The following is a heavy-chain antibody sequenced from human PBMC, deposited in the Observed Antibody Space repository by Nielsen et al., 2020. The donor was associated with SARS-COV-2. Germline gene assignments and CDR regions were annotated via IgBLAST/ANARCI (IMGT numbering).Heavy chain of an antibody. D-gene: IGHD3-10*01. CDR2: IIPTFGTA. J-gene: IGHJ5*02. Sequence: WVRQAPGQGLEWMGGIIPTFGTANYAQKFQGRVTITADESKSTAYMELSRLRSEDTAVYYGARREEGWCGELLVWWFDPWGQGTLVTVSS. V-gene: IGHV1-69*01. CDR3: ARREEGWCGELLVWWFDP.